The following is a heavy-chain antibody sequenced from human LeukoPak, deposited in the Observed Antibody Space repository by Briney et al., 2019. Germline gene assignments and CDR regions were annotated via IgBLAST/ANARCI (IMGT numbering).Heavy chain of an antibody. Sequence: GGSLRLSCAASGFTFSNYGMHWVRQAPGKGLEWVAFIRYDGSNKYCADSVEGRFTISRDNSKNTLYLQMNSLRAEDTAVYYCAKVLVGSKGNYFDYWGQGTLVTVSS. D-gene: IGHD3-9*01. CDR3: AKVLVGSKGNYFDY. J-gene: IGHJ4*02. CDR2: IRYDGSNK. V-gene: IGHV3-30*02. CDR1: GFTFSNYG.